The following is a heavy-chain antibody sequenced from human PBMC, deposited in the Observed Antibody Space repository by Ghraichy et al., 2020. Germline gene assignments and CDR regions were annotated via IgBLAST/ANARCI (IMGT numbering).Heavy chain of an antibody. D-gene: IGHD6-13*01. CDR3: AKVRSTSTWFFALNF. J-gene: IGHJ3*01. Sequence: GGSLRLSCAASGFRFSDSAMHWVRQAPGKGLEWVAAISIDGSQKYYGDSVKGRFTISRDNSRNALYLQMDSLRTEDTAIYYCAKVRSTSTWFFALNFWGQGTTVTVSS. CDR2: ISIDGSQK. CDR1: GFRFSDSA. V-gene: IGHV3-30*18.